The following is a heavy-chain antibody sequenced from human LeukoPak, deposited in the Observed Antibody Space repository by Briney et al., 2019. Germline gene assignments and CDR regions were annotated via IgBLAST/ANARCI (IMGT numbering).Heavy chain of an antibody. V-gene: IGHV1-2*02. CDR1: GYTFTGYY. CDR3: AIAAAAHNNWFDP. D-gene: IGHD6-13*01. J-gene: IGHJ5*02. Sequence: GASVKVSCKVSGYTFTGYYMHWVRQAPGQGLEWMGWINPNSGGTNYAQKFQGRVTMTRDTSISTAYMELSRLRSDDTAVYYCAIAAAAHNNWFDPWGQGTLVTVSS. CDR2: INPNSGGT.